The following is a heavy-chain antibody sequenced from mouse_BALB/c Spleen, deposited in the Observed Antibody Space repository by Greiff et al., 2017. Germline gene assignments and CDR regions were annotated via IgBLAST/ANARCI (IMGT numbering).Heavy chain of an antibody. CDR1: GYTFTSYW. D-gene: IGHD2-3*01. CDR2: IDPSDSYT. CDR3: ARGYYDY. Sequence: QVQLQQPGAELVKPEASVKLSCKASGYTFTSYWMHWVKQRPGQGLEWIGEIDPSDSYTNYNQKFKGKATLTVDKSSSTAYMQLSSLTSEDSAVYYCARGYYDYWGQGTTLTVSS. J-gene: IGHJ2*01. V-gene: IGHV1-69*02.